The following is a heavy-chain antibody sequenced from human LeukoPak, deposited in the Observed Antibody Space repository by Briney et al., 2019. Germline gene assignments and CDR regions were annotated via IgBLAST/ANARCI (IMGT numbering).Heavy chain of an antibody. CDR3: ARDFEYYDFWSGYRDFDY. Sequence: GGSLRLSCAASGFTFRSYAMSWVRRAPGKGLEWVSSISGGGDNTYYADSVKGRFTISRDNAKNSLYLQMNSLRAEDTAVYYCARDFEYYDFWSGYRDFDYWGQGTLVTVSS. V-gene: IGHV3-21*01. J-gene: IGHJ4*02. D-gene: IGHD3-3*01. CDR1: GFTFRSYA. CDR2: ISGGGDNT.